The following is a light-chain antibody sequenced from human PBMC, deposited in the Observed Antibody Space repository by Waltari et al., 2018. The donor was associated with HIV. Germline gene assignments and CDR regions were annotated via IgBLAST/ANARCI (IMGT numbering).Light chain of an antibody. CDR3: GTWDNSLSAGGV. Sequence: QSVLTQPPSVSAAPGQQVTISCSGSSSNIGNGYVPWYQQLPGTAPQLLIYDNNKRPSGIPDRFSGSKSGTSATLDITGLQTGDEADYYCGTWDNSLSAGGVFGTGTKVTVL. J-gene: IGLJ1*01. CDR1: SSNIGNGY. V-gene: IGLV1-51*01. CDR2: DNN.